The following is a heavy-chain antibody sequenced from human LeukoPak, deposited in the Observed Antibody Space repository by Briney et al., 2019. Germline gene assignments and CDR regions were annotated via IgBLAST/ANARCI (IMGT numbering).Heavy chain of an antibody. CDR1: GFTFSSHA. D-gene: IGHD2-2*01. CDR3: AKDLESTSCYGFDY. J-gene: IGHJ4*02. V-gene: IGHV3-23*01. CDR2: ISGSGGST. Sequence: GGSLRLSCATSGFTFSSHAMSWVRQAPGKGLQWVSAISGSGGSTYYADSVKGRFTISRDNSKNTLYLQMNSLRAEDTAVYYCAKDLESTSCYGFDYWGQGTLVTVSS.